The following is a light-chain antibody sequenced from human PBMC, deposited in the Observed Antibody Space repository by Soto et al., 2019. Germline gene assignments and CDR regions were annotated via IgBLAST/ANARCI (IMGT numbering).Light chain of an antibody. V-gene: IGKV3-20*01. CDR2: GVS. J-gene: IGKJ1*01. CDR3: EQYGSSPRT. Sequence: EIVLTQSPGTLSLSPGERATLSCRASQSVSSNYFAWYQQKPGQAPRLLIYGVSSRPTGIPDGFSGSGSGTDFTLTISRLEPEDFAVYYCEQYGSSPRTFGQGTKVDIK. CDR1: QSVSSNY.